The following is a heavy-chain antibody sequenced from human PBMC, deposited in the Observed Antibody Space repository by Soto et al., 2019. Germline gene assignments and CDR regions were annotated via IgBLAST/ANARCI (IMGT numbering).Heavy chain of an antibody. CDR2: ISWDSSTI. CDR1: GFTFDNCG. CDR3: VHGRYPTMATPLDH. Sequence: EVQLVESGGGLVQPGRSLRLSCAASGFTFDNCGMHWVRQAPGKGLEWVAGISWDSSTIGYADSVKGRFIISIDDAKNSLYLQMASLRGEDTALYYCVHGRYPTMATPLDHWGQGTQVIVSS. D-gene: IGHD2-15*01. V-gene: IGHV3-9*01. J-gene: IGHJ4*02.